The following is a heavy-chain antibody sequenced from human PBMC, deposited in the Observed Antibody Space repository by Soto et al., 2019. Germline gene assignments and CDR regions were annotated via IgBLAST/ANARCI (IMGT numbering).Heavy chain of an antibody. Sequence: QVQLVQSGAEVKKPGSSVKVSCKASGGTFSSYAISWVRQAPGQGLEWMGGIIPIFGTANYAQKFQGSVTISADESTSTAYLELSSLRSEDTAVFYCATSGRDYGEFSAFDYWGQGNLVTVSS. V-gene: IGHV1-69*12. CDR1: GGTFSSYA. J-gene: IGHJ4*02. D-gene: IGHD1-26*01. CDR3: ATSGRDYGEFSAFDY. CDR2: IIPIFGTA.